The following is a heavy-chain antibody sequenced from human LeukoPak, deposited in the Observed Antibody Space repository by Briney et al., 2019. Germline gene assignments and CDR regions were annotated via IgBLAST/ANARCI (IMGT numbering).Heavy chain of an antibody. J-gene: IGHJ3*02. CDR3: ARRAQDDFWSGYRQTFDI. Sequence: SETLSLTCTVSGGSISSSSYYWGWIRQPPGKGLEWIGSIYYSGSTYYNPSLKSRVTISVDTSKNQFSLKLSSVTAADTAVYYCARRAQDDFWSGYRQTFDIWGQGTMVTVPS. CDR2: IYYSGST. CDR1: GGSISSSSYY. D-gene: IGHD3-3*01. V-gene: IGHV4-39*01.